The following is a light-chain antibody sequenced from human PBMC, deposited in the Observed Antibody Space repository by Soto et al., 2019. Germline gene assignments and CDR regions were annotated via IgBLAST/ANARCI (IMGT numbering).Light chain of an antibody. J-gene: IGKJ2*01. Sequence: DIVMTQSPESLAVSLGERATINCKSSQPILYNSNNRHYLSWFQLKPGQPPTLLIYWASTRDSGVPARFGGSGSGTDFTLTISSLQAEDVAVYYCQQYYSIPYTFGQGTKLEIK. CDR1: QPILYNSNNRHY. V-gene: IGKV4-1*01. CDR3: QQYYSIPYT. CDR2: WAS.